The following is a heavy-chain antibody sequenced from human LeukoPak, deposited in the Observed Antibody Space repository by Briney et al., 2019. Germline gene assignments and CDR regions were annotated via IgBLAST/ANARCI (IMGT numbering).Heavy chain of an antibody. CDR3: ARITIFGVVIIDY. CDR2: MNPNSGNT. CDR1: GYTFTSYD. Sequence: VTVSCKASGYTFTSYDINWVRQAPGQGLEWMGWMNPNSGNTGYAQKFQGRVTMTRNTSISTAYMELSSLRSEDTAVYYCARITIFGVVIIDYWGQGTLVTVSS. D-gene: IGHD3-3*01. J-gene: IGHJ4*02. V-gene: IGHV1-8*01.